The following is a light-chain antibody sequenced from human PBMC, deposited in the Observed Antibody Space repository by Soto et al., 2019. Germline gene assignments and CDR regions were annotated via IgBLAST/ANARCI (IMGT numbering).Light chain of an antibody. CDR3: QQYNNWLLT. Sequence: EIVLTQFPATPSENTGERATLSCRASQSVSSNLAWYQQKPGQAPRLLIYGASTRATGIPARFSGSGSGTEFTLTISSLQSEDFAVYYCQQYNNWLLTFGGGTKV. CDR2: GAS. CDR1: QSVSSN. V-gene: IGKV3-15*01. J-gene: IGKJ4*01.